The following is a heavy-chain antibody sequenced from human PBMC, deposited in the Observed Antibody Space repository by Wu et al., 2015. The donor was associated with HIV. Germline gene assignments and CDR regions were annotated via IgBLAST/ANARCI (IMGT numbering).Heavy chain of an antibody. CDR3: VGRQKYNPGNVGNFGF. CDR2: TIPHFGVI. D-gene: IGHD1-14*01. J-gene: IGHJ1*01. V-gene: IGHV1-69*12. CDR1: GVSFSNYA. Sequence: QVRLMQSGAEVKKPGSSVKISCKASGVSFSNYAVNWVRQAPGQQLEWMGGTIPHFGVINPAQKFKDRLRLTADASTTTVYMDLSGLEFADTAVYYCVGRQKYNPGNVGNFGFWGQGTLVTVSS.